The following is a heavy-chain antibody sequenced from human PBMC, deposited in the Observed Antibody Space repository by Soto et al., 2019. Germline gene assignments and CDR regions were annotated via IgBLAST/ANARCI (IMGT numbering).Heavy chain of an antibody. CDR3: ARYASYMSESYYYYYYYMDV. CDR1: GFTFSDYY. CDR2: ISSSGSTI. D-gene: IGHD4-4*01. J-gene: IGHJ6*03. Sequence: QVQLVESGGGLVKPGGSLRLSCAASGFTFSDYYMSWIRQAPGKGLEWVSYISSSGSTIYYADSVKGRFTISRDNAKNSLYLQMNSLRAEDTAVYYCARYASYMSESYYYYYYYMDVWGKGTTVTVSS. V-gene: IGHV3-11*01.